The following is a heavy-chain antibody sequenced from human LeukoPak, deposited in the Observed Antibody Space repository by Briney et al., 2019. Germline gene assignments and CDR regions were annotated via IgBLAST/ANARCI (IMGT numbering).Heavy chain of an antibody. V-gene: IGHV4-39*01. D-gene: IGHD3-3*01. Sequence: SETLSLTCTVSGGSVSSSSYYWGWIRQPPGRGPEWIGTIFHTGSTYYNPSLKSRVTISVDTSKNQFSLKVTSVTAADTAVYYCARSDFSMYTWFDPWGQGTQVTVSS. J-gene: IGHJ5*02. CDR1: GGSVSSSSYY. CDR3: ARSDFSMYTWFDP. CDR2: IFHTGST.